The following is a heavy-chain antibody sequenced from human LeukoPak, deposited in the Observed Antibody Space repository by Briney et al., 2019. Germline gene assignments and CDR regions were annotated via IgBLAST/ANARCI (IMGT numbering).Heavy chain of an antibody. J-gene: IGHJ4*02. CDR1: GFTFSNYD. V-gene: IGHV3-13*04. D-gene: IGHD1-26*01. CDR3: ARGASTHFDN. CDR2: IGTAGDT. Sequence: PGGSLRLSCAASGFTFSNYDMHWVRQATGKGLAWASAIGTAGDTYYPGSVRGRFTMSRENAKSSLYLQMNSLTAGDTAVYYCARGASTHFDNWGQGILVTVSS.